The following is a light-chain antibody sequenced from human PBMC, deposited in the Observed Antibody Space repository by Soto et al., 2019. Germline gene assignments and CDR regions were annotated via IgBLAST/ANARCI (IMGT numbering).Light chain of an antibody. CDR2: DTS. Sequence: IALSQSPDTLSVSPGERATLSCRASQTVGSNLAWYQQKPGQAPRLLIYDTSIRATGIPARFSGSGSGTDFTLTISSLEPEDFAVYYCQQRNSWPPTFTFGQGTRLEIK. J-gene: IGKJ5*01. CDR3: QQRNSWPPTFT. V-gene: IGKV3-11*01. CDR1: QTVGSN.